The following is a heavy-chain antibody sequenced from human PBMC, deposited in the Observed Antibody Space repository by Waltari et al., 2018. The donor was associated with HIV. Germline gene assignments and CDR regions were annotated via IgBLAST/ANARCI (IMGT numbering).Heavy chain of an antibody. J-gene: IGHJ4*02. CDR2: INPGNGDT. Sequence: QVQLAQSGAEVKSPGASVTVACRVSGYPFVAYNIHWVRQAPDEGLEWVGWINPGNGDTDYAQKFQHWVSMTRDTSTNEVYLTLNKLRSDDTAIYYCARGESATWANFDFWGQGTLVSVSS. D-gene: IGHD1-26*01. CDR1: GYPFVAYN. V-gene: IGHV1-2*04. CDR3: ARGESATWANFDF.